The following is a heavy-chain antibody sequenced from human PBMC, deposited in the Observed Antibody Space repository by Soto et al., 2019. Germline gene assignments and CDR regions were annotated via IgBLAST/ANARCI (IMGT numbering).Heavy chain of an antibody. J-gene: IGHJ4*02. V-gene: IGHV1-18*01. CDR3: ARGPTDYYDNSANYFFDY. Sequence: QVQLVQSGAEVKKPGASVKVSCKASGYTFITYGVSWVRQAPGQGLDWLGWISTYNGNTRYAERLQGRVTMTTDTTSNTAYMELRNLRPDDTAVYYCARGPTDYYDNSANYFFDYWGQGTLVTVSS. D-gene: IGHD3-22*01. CDR2: ISTYNGNT. CDR1: GYTFITYG.